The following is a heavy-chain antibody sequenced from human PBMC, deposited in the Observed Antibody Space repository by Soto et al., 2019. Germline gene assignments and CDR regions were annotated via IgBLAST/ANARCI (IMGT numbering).Heavy chain of an antibody. Sequence: DVQLLESGGHLVQPGGSLRLSCAASGFTFSSYAMSWVRQAPGKGLEWVSSVSAGGDMTYYSDSVKGRFTISRDNSNKALFMQMNSLRIEDTALYYCARGDRGGSGSPASYYYSGLDVWGQGTTVHVS. J-gene: IGHJ6*02. V-gene: IGHV3-23*01. CDR3: ARGDRGGSGSPASYYYSGLDV. CDR1: GFTFSSYA. D-gene: IGHD3-10*01. CDR2: VSAGGDMT.